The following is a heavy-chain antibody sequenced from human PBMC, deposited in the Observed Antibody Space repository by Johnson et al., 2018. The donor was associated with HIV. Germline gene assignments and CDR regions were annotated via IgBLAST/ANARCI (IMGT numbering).Heavy chain of an antibody. J-gene: IGHJ3*02. CDR3: ARGGLGFQNIHDPFDI. Sequence: LEWVSGINWNGVRTAYPDSMKGRFTISRDNAKNSLYLQMNSLRAEDTAFYYCARGGLGFQNIHDPFDIWGQGTMVTVSS. D-gene: IGHD1/OR15-1a*01. CDR2: INWNGVRT. V-gene: IGHV3-20*03.